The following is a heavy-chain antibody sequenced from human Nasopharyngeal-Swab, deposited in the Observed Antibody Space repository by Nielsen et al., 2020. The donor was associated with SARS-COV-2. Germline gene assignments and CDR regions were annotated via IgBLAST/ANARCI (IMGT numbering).Heavy chain of an antibody. CDR2: IYYSWST. Sequence: SATLSLTSTVSCGSLSSYYWSWIRQPPGKGLEWIGYIYYSWSTNYNPSLKSRVTMSVDTSKRQFSLMLTSVTAADTAVYYCARGFDYWGQGTLVTVSS. CDR3: ARGFDY. V-gene: IGHV4-59*08. J-gene: IGHJ4*02. CDR1: CGSLSSYY.